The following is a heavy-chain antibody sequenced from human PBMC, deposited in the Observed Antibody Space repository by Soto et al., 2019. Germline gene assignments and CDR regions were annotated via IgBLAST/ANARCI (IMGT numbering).Heavy chain of an antibody. Sequence: SETLSLTCAVSAGSITSSNWWSWVRQPPGKGLEWIGEIFHSGSTHYNPSLQSRATISVDMSENQFSLNLSSVTAADTAVYYCARDRDYFDSSGYYYGAGYFDLWGQGTLVTVSS. CDR1: AGSITSSNW. J-gene: IGHJ4*02. D-gene: IGHD3-22*01. CDR3: ARDRDYFDSSGYYYGAGYFDL. V-gene: IGHV4-4*02. CDR2: IFHSGST.